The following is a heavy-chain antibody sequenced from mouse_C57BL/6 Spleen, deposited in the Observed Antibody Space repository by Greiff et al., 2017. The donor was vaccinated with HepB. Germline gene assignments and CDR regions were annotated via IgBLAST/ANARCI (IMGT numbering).Heavy chain of an antibody. J-gene: IGHJ1*03. CDR3: ATIYDGYRYFDV. CDR2: IDPSDSYT. V-gene: IGHV1-69*01. Sequence: VKLQQPGAELVMPGASVKLSCKASGYTFTSYWMHWVKQRPGQGLEWIGEIDPSDSYTNYNQKFKGKSTLTVDKSSSTAYMQLSSLTSEDSAVYYCATIYDGYRYFDVWGTGTTVTVSS. CDR1: GYTFTSYW. D-gene: IGHD2-3*01.